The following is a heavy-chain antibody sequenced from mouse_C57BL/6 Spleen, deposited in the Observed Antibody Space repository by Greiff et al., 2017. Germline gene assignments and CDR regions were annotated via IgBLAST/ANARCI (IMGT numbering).Heavy chain of an antibody. J-gene: IGHJ3*01. CDR2: IDPETGGT. Sequence: QVTLKVSGAELVRPGASVTLSCKASGYTFTDYEMHWVKQTPVHGLEWIGAIDPETGGTAYNQKFKGKAILTADKSSSTAYMELRSLTSEDSAVYYCTYDGYNGAGFAYWGQGTLVTVSA. V-gene: IGHV1-15*01. CDR1: GYTFTDYE. D-gene: IGHD2-3*01. CDR3: TYDGYNGAGFAY.